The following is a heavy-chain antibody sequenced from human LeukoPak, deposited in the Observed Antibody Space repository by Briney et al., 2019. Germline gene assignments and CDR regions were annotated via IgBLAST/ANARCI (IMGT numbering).Heavy chain of an antibody. CDR3: AKSDVDIVATITFYVDY. CDR2: INPNNGDT. V-gene: IGHV1-2*02. J-gene: IGHJ4*02. Sequence: ASVKVSCKASGYSFTDYQIHWVRQAPGQGLEWMGWINPNNGDTNSAQKFQGRVAMTRDTSLSTAYMELSSLRSDDTAVYYCAKSDVDIVATITFYVDYWGQGTLVTVSS. CDR1: GYSFTDYQ. D-gene: IGHD5-12*01.